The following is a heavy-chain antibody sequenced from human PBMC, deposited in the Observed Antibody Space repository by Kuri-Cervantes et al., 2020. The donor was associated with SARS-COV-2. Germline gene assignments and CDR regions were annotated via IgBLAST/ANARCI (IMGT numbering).Heavy chain of an antibody. CDR1: GYTFTDYY. Sequence: ASVNVSCKASGYTFTDYYMHWVRQAPGQGLEWMGWINPNSGGTNYAQKFQGWVTMTRDTSISTAYMELGRLRSDDTAVYYCARARPRGQDIVVVPAAQKDYYYGMDVWGQGTTVTVSS. CDR2: INPNSGGT. D-gene: IGHD2-2*01. V-gene: IGHV1-2*04. J-gene: IGHJ6*02. CDR3: ARARPRGQDIVVVPAAQKDYYYGMDV.